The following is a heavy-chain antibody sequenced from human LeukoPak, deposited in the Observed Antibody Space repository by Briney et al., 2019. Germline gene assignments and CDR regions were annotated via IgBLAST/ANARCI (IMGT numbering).Heavy chain of an antibody. Sequence: GRSLRLSCAASGFTFSSYAMHWVRQAPGKGLEWVAVISYDGSNKYYADSVKGRFTISRDNSKNTLYLQMNSLRAEDTAVYYCAKFLYDFWSGYSYYFDYWGQGTLVTVSS. CDR2: ISYDGSNK. D-gene: IGHD3-3*01. J-gene: IGHJ4*02. CDR3: AKFLYDFWSGYSYYFDY. V-gene: IGHV3-30-3*02. CDR1: GFTFSSYA.